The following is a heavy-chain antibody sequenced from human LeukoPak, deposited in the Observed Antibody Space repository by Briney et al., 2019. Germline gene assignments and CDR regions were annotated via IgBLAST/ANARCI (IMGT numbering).Heavy chain of an antibody. V-gene: IGHV5-51*01. J-gene: IGHJ6*03. CDR2: IYPGDSDT. D-gene: IGHD2-2*01. Sequence: GESLQISFKGSGYTFTSYWIGWVRPRPGKGREWMGIIYPGDSDTRYSPSFQGQVTISADKSISTAYLQWSSLKASGTAMYYCARQGYCSSTSCSDYYYYMDVWGKGTTVTVSS. CDR3: ARQGYCSSTSCSDYYYYMDV. CDR1: GYTFTSYW.